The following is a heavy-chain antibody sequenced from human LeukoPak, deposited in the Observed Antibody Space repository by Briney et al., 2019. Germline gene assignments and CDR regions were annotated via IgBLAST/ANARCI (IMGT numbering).Heavy chain of an antibody. Sequence: GRSLRLSCAASGFTFSSYGMHWVRQAPGKGLEWVAVISYDGSNKYYADSVKGRFTISRDNSKNTLYLQMNSLRAEDTAVYYCAKDIRLHSSSWYSLSGWYDVASDYWGQGTLVTVSS. J-gene: IGHJ4*02. D-gene: IGHD6-13*01. V-gene: IGHV3-30*18. CDR1: GFTFSSYG. CDR3: AKDIRLHSSSWYSLSGWYDVASDY. CDR2: ISYDGSNK.